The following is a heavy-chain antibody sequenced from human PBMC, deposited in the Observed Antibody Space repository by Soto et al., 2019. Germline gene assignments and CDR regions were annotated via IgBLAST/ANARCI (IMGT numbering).Heavy chain of an antibody. Sequence: GASATVSCKASGYTFTNYYIQWLRQAPGQELKWMGIINPSGGSTSYAQKFQGRVTMTRHTSTSTVYMELSSLRSEDTAVYYCARDYPISDYDILTGYLNYYYYGMDVWGQGTTVTVS. CDR2: INPSGGST. CDR1: GYTFTNYY. V-gene: IGHV1-46*01. D-gene: IGHD3-9*01. J-gene: IGHJ6*02. CDR3: ARDYPISDYDILTGYLNYYYYGMDV.